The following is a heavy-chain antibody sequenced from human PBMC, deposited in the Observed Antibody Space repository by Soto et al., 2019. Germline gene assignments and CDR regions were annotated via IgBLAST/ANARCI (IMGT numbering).Heavy chain of an antibody. CDR2: ISSTTNYI. CDR1: GFTFTRYS. V-gene: IGHV3-21*01. J-gene: IGHJ4*02. CDR3: ARESEDLTSNFDY. Sequence: GGSLRLSCAASGFTFTRYSMNWVRQAPGKGLEWVSSISSTTNYIYYADSMKGRFTVSRDNAKNSVYLEMNSLSAEDTALYYCARESEDLTSNFDYWGQGTLVTAPQ.